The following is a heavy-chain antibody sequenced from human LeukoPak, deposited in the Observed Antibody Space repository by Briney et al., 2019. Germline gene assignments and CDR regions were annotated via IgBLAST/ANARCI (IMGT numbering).Heavy chain of an antibody. CDR2: IKQDGSEK. CDR3: ARANYASGSYSQYFDN. J-gene: IGHJ4*02. Sequence: PGGSLRLSCAASGFTFSSYWMSWVRQAPGKGLEWVANIKQDGSEKYYVDSVKGRFTISRDNAKNSLYLQMNSLRAEDTAVYYCARANYASGSYSQYFDNWGQGTLVTVSS. D-gene: IGHD3-10*01. V-gene: IGHV3-7*01. CDR1: GFTFSSYW.